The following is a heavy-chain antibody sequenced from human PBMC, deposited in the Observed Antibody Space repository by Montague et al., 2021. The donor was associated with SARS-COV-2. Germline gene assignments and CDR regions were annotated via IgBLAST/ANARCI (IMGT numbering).Heavy chain of an antibody. CDR1: GFTFSSYW. Sequence: SRRLSLAASGFTFSSYWMHWVRQAPGKGLVWVSRINSDVSITNYADSVKGRFTISRDNAKNTLYLQMNSLRDDDTAVYYCARETIVPAAIGYYYYTDVWGKGTPVTVSS. CDR2: INSDVSIT. CDR3: ARETIVPAAIGYYYYTDV. V-gene: IGHV3-74*01. J-gene: IGHJ6*03. D-gene: IGHD2-2*01.